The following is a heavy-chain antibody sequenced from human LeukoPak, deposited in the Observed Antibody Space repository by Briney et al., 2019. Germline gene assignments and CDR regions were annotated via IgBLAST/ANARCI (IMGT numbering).Heavy chain of an antibody. CDR3: ARGTYGGNSNAFDI. CDR2: ISSSSSYI. D-gene: IGHD4-23*01. Sequence: GGSLRLSCAASGFTFSSYSMNWVRQAPGKGLEWVSSISSSSSYIYQADSVKGRFTISRDNAKNSLYPQMNSLRAEDTAVYYCARGTYGGNSNAFDIWGQGTMVTVSS. CDR1: GFTFSSYS. V-gene: IGHV3-21*01. J-gene: IGHJ3*02.